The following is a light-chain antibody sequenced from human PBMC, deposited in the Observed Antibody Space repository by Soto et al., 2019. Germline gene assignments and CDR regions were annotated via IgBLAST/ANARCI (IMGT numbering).Light chain of an antibody. J-gene: IGLJ1*01. Sequence: QSVLTQPPSASGSPGQSVTISCTGTSSDVGGYNFVSWYQQHPGKAPKLMIYEVNKRPSGVPNRFSGSKSGNTAPLTVSGLQAEDEADYYCSSYAGNNNRYVFGTGTKLTVL. CDR2: EVN. CDR1: SSDVGGYNF. CDR3: SSYAGNNNRYV. V-gene: IGLV2-8*01.